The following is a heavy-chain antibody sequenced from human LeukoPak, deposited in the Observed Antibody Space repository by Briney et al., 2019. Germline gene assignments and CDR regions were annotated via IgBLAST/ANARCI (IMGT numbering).Heavy chain of an antibody. J-gene: IGHJ6*02. V-gene: IGHV1-18*01. Sequence: ASVKVSCKASGYTFTSYGINWVRQAPGQGLEWMGWISVYNGNTKYAQKLQGRVTMTTDTSTSTVYVELRSLHSDDTAVYYCARVVVVAATPDYYYGMDVWGQGTTVTVSS. CDR1: GYTFTSYG. CDR2: ISVYNGNT. CDR3: ARVVVVAATPDYYYGMDV. D-gene: IGHD2-15*01.